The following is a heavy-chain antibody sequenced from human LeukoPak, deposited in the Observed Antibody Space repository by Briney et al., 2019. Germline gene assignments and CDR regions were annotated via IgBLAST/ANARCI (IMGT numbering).Heavy chain of an antibody. V-gene: IGHV1-2*06. D-gene: IGHD3-10*01. CDR3: AMMYYYGSGSYI. J-gene: IGHJ4*02. Sequence: ASVKVSCKASGYTFTGYYMHWVRQAPGQGLEWMGRINPNSGGTNYAQKFQGRVTMTRDTSISTAYMELSRLRSDDTAVYYRAMMYYYGSGSYIWGQGTLVTVSS. CDR2: INPNSGGT. CDR1: GYTFTGYY.